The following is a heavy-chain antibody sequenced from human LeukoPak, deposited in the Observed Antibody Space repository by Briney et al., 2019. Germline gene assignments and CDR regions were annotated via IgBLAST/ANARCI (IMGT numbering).Heavy chain of an antibody. CDR2: INPNSGGT. V-gene: IGHV1-2*02. J-gene: IGHJ4*02. CDR1: GYTFTGYY. D-gene: IGHD3-10*01. Sequence: ASVTVSCKASGYTFTGYYMYWVRQAPGQGLEWMGWINPNSGGTNTAQKLQGSVTMTTDTSIFTAYMELSSLRSDDTAVYYCARDGSGSYYGGSDYWGQGTLVTVSS. CDR3: ARDGSGSYYGGSDY.